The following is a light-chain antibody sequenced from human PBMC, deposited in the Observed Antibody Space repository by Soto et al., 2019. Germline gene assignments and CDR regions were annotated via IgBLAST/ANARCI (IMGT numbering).Light chain of an antibody. J-gene: IGKJ5*01. CDR1: QSVSSY. CDR2: DAS. V-gene: IGKV3-11*01. Sequence: EIVLTQSPATLSLSPGERATLSCRASQSVSSYLAWYQQKPGQAPRLLIYDASNRATGIPARFSGSGSGTDFTLTISSLEPEDFALYFCQQYGNPRITFGQGTRLENK. CDR3: QQYGNPRIT.